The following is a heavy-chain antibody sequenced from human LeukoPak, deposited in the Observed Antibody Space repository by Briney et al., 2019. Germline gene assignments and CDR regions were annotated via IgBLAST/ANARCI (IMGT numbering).Heavy chain of an antibody. D-gene: IGHD1-26*01. Sequence: GGSLRLSCAASGFTFSSYAMSWVRQAPGKGLEWVSAISGSGGSTYYADSVKGRFTISRDNSKDTLYLQMNSLRAEDTAVYYCAKDRWELPHLLDYWGQGTLVTVSS. CDR2: ISGSGGST. J-gene: IGHJ4*02. CDR1: GFTFSSYA. V-gene: IGHV3-23*01. CDR3: AKDRWELPHLLDY.